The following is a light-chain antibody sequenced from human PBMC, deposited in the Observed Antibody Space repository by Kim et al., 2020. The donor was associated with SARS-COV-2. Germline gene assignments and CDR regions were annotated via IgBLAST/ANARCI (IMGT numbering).Light chain of an antibody. CDR3: QQYYTLPYT. J-gene: IGKJ2*01. Sequence: IQMTQFPSTLSSSVGDRVTITCRANQSINNWLAWYQQKPGKAPKALIYEASRLESGVPSRFSGSASGTAFTLTISSLQPDDFATYYCQQYYTLPYTFGQGTKPGD. CDR1: QSINNW. V-gene: IGKV1-5*03. CDR2: EAS.